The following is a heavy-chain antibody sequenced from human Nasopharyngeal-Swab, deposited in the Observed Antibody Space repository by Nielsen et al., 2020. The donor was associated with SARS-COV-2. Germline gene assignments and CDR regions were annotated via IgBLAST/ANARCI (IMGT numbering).Heavy chain of an antibody. CDR1: GFAFDDHA. D-gene: IGHD5-12*01. CDR2: ISWNSGSI. V-gene: IGHV3-9*01. J-gene: IGHJ4*02. Sequence: SLKISCAASGFAFDDHAMHWVRQAPGRALEWVSGISWNSGSIGYADSVKGRFTISRDNAAHSLYLQMNSLRDEDTALYYCAKVGPYSGYDYWGQGTLVTVSS. CDR3: AKVGPYSGYDY.